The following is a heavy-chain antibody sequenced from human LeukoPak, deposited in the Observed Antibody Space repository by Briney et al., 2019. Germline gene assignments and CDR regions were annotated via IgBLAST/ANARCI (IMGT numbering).Heavy chain of an antibody. J-gene: IGHJ4*02. CDR1: GGSISSGGHS. CDR3: ARDSSDAFDY. V-gene: IGHV4-30-2*01. CDR2: IYHSGSGST. Sequence: SETLSLTCTVSGGSISSGGHSWSWIRQPPGKGLEWIGYIYHSGSGSTYYNPSLKSRVTILVDTSKNQFSLKLSSVTAADTAVYYCARDSSDAFDYWGQGTLVTVSS.